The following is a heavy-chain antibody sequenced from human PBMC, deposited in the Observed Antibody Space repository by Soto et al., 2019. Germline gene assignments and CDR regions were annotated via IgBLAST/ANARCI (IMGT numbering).Heavy chain of an antibody. CDR3: ARDGVTTSGWWFDP. Sequence: SETLSLTCAVSGGSISSSNWWSWVRQPPGKGLEWIGEIYHSGSTNYNPSLKSRVTISVDKSKNQFSLKLSSVTAADTAVYYCARDGVTTSGWWFDPWGQGTLVTVSS. J-gene: IGHJ5*02. D-gene: IGHD4-17*01. CDR1: GGSISSSNW. CDR2: IYHSGST. V-gene: IGHV4-4*02.